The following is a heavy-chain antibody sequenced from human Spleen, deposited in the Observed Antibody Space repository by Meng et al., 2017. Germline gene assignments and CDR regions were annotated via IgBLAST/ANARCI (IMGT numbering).Heavy chain of an antibody. CDR2: IYYSGST. Sequence: QVQLQESGPGLVKPSETLSLTCTVAGGSISTYYWSWIRQPPGKGLEWIGYIYYSGSTYYNPSLKSRVTISVDTFRNQFSLKLSSVTAADTAVYYCARHSFAGSHYFDYWGQGTLVTVSS. CDR1: GGSISTYY. V-gene: IGHV4-59*08. D-gene: IGHD1-26*01. J-gene: IGHJ4*02. CDR3: ARHSFAGSHYFDY.